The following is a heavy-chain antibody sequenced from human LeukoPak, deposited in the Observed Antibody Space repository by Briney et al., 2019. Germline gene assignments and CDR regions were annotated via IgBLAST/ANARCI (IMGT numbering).Heavy chain of an antibody. J-gene: IGHJ3*02. V-gene: IGHV4-39*07. CDR3: ARSTIFGVVIYAFDI. D-gene: IGHD3-3*01. CDR2: IYYSGST. CDR1: GGSISSSSYY. Sequence: PSETLSLTCTVSGGSISSSSYYWGWIRQPPGKGLEWIGSIYYSGSTYYNPSLKSRVTISVDTSKNQFSLKLSSVTAADTAVYYCARSTIFGVVIYAFDIWGQGTMVTVSS.